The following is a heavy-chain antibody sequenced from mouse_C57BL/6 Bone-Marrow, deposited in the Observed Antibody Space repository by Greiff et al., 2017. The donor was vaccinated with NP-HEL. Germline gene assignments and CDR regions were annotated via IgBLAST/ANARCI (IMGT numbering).Heavy chain of an antibody. CDR2: ISYDGSN. V-gene: IGHV3-6*01. Sequence: EVKLMESGPGLVKPSQSLSLTCSVTGYSITSGYYWNWIRQFPGNKLEWMGYISYDGSNNYNPSLKNRISITRDTSKNQFFLKLNSVTTEDTATYYCASDYYGSRRGYFDYWGQGTTLTVSS. CDR3: ASDYYGSRRGYFDY. D-gene: IGHD1-1*01. J-gene: IGHJ2*01. CDR1: GYSITSGYY.